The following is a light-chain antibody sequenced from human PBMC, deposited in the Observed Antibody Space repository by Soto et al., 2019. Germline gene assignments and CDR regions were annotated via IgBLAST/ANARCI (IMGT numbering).Light chain of an antibody. CDR2: EVT. V-gene: IGLV2-14*01. J-gene: IGLJ1*01. CDR3: SSYASSSSYV. Sequence: QSALAQPASVSGSPGQSITISCTRTSSDVGGYNHVSWYQIHPGEAPKLIIYEVTSRPSGVSYRFSCSKSGNSASLTISGLQAEDEAGYYCSSYASSSSYVFGGGTKVTVL. CDR1: SSDVGGYNH.